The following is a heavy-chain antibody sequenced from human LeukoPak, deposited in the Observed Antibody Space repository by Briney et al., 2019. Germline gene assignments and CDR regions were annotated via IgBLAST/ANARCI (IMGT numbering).Heavy chain of an antibody. J-gene: IGHJ3*02. D-gene: IGHD2-21*01. V-gene: IGHV3-23*01. CDR2: ISGSGGTT. CDR3: ARDRIPKIKVDVFDI. CDR1: GXXXXNFA. Sequence: GXXXXNFAMSWVRQAPGKGMEWVSCISGSGGTTYYADSVKGRFIISRDNCKKTLYLQMNSLRAEDTAVYYCARDRIPKIKVDVFDIWGHGTMVTVSS.